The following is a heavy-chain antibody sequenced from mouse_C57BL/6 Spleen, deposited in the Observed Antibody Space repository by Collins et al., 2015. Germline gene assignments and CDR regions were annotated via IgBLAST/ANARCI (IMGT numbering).Heavy chain of an antibody. J-gene: IGHJ3*01. CDR2: IYPGDGDT. CDR1: GYAFSSSW. Sequence: QVQLQQSGPELVKPGASVKISCKASGYAFSSSWMNWVKQRPGQGLEWIGRIYPGDGDTNYNGKFKDKATLTADESSSTAYMQLSSLTSVDSAVYFCARKGKDDYDGGFAYWGQGTLVTVSA. CDR3: ARKGKDDYDGGFAY. V-gene: IGHV1-82*01. D-gene: IGHD2-4*01.